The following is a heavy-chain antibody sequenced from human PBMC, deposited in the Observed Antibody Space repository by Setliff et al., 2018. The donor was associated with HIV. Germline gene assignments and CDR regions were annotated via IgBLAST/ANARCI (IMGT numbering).Heavy chain of an antibody. CDR3: ARSVDTTLVPAYYFDY. CDR1: GGSFSGYY. V-gene: IGHV4-59*01. D-gene: IGHD5-18*01. Sequence: SETLSLTCSVSGGSFSGYYWSWIRQPPGKGLEWIGYIYYRGSTDYNPSLKSRVTISIDTSKNQSSLKLSSVAAADTAVYYCARSVDTTLVPAYYFDYWGQGTLVTVSS. J-gene: IGHJ4*02. CDR2: IYYRGST.